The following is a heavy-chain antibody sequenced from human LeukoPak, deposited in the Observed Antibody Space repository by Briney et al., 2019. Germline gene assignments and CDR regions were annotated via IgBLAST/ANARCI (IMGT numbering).Heavy chain of an antibody. D-gene: IGHD3-16*01. Sequence: GESLKISRKGSGYSFTSYWIGWVRQMPGKGLEWMGIIYPGDSDTRYSPSFQGQVTISADKSISTAYLQWSSLKASDTAMYYCARHYYDYVWGSYGIDYWGQGTLVTVSS. CDR3: ARHYYDYVWGSYGIDY. CDR1: GYSFTSYW. CDR2: IYPGDSDT. J-gene: IGHJ4*02. V-gene: IGHV5-51*01.